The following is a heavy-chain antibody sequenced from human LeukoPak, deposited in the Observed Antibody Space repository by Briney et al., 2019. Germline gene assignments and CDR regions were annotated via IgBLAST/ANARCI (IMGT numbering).Heavy chain of an antibody. CDR2: LFYSGST. Sequence: SETLSLTCTLSGGSIRSYHWGWIRQPPGKGLGCIGYLFYSGSTNYSPSIMSRVTTSVDTSKNQYSVEVTAMAAEDTAGYYCARQSGTYIDYCGQGTLVTVSS. CDR3: ARQSGTYIDY. J-gene: IGHJ4*02. V-gene: IGHV4-59*08. CDR1: GGSIRSYH. D-gene: IGHD1-26*01.